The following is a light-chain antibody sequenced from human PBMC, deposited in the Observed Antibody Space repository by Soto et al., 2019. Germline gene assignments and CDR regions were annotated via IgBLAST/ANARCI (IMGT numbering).Light chain of an antibody. J-gene: IGKJ1*01. Sequence: ILLTQSPGTLSLSPGEKATLSCRASQSVSSSYLAGYQQKPGQAPRLLIYGASSRATGIPDRFSGSGSGTDFTHTISRLEPEDFAVYYCQQYGSSPWTFGQGTKVDIK. CDR1: QSVSSSY. CDR3: QQYGSSPWT. CDR2: GAS. V-gene: IGKV3-20*01.